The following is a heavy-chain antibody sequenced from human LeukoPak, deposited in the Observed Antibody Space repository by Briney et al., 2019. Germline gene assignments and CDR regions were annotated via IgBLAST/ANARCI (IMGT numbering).Heavy chain of an antibody. CDR2: IKSKTDGGTT. V-gene: IGHV3-15*01. D-gene: IGHD6-13*01. Sequence: NPGGSLRLSCAASGFSFSGYAMSWVRQAPGKGLEWVGRIKSKTDGGTTDYAAPVKGRFTISRDDSKSTLYLQMNSLKTEDTAVYYCTTRAAAGTPTFDYWGQGTLVTVSS. J-gene: IGHJ4*02. CDR3: TTRAAAGTPTFDY. CDR1: GFSFSGYA.